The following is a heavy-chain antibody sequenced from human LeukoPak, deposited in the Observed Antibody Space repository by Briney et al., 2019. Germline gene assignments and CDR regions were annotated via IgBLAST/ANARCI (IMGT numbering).Heavy chain of an antibody. CDR3: ATAYYNDSSGYYYFDY. CDR1: GYTLTELS. CDR2: FDPEDGET. J-gene: IGHJ4*02. D-gene: IGHD3-22*01. Sequence: ASVKVSCKVSGYTLTELSMHWVRQAPGKGLEWMGGFDPEDGETIYAQKFQGRVTMTEDTSTDTAYMELSSLRSEDTAVYYCATAYYNDSSGYYYFDYWGQGTLVTVSS. V-gene: IGHV1-24*01.